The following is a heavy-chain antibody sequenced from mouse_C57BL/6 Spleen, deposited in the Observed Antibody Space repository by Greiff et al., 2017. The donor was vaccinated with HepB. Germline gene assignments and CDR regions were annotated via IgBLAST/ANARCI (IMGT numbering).Heavy chain of an antibody. CDR2: INYDGSST. D-gene: IGHD4-1*01. CDR3: ARGEELGRYFDY. J-gene: IGHJ2*01. Sequence: EVQVVESEGGLVQPGSSMKLSCTASGFTFSDYYMAWVRQVPEKGLEWVANINYDGSSTYYLDSLKSRFIISRDNAKNILYLQMSSLKSEDTATYYCARGEELGRYFDYWGQGTTLTVSS. V-gene: IGHV5-16*01. CDR1: GFTFSDYY.